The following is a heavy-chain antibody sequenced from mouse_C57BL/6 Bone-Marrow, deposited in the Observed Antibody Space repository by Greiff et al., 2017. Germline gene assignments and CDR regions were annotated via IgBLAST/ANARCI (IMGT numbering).Heavy chain of an antibody. J-gene: IGHJ4*01. D-gene: IGHD4-1*01. CDR3: ASDWERYAMDY. CDR1: GFTFSSYA. Sequence: EVHLVESGGGLVKPGGSLKLSCAASGFTFSSYAMSWVRQTPEKRLEWVATISDGGSYTYYPDNVKGRFTISRDNAKNNRYLQMSQLKSEDTAVYYCASDWERYAMDYWGQGTSVTVSS. V-gene: IGHV5-4*01. CDR2: ISDGGSYT.